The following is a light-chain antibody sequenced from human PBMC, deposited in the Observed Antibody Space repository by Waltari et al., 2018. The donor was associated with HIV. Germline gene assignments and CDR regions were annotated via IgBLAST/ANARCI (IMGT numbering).Light chain of an antibody. CDR3: QAWDTTTAV. CDR2: SDA. J-gene: IGLJ1*01. V-gene: IGLV3-1*01. CDR1: KLGNKY. Sequence: YDLTQPPSVSVSPGQTATITVSGDKLGNKYVSWYRQRPGQSPVLVIYSDAKRPSGIPERFSGSNSGSTATLTISGTQAMDEGDYYCQAWDTTTAVFGTGTRVTVL.